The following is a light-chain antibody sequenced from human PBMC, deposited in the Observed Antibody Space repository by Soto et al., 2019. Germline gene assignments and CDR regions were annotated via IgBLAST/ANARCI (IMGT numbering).Light chain of an antibody. V-gene: IGLV2-14*01. CDR1: SSDVGGYNY. Sequence: QSALTQPASVSGSPGQSITISCTGTSSDVGGYNYVSWYQQHPGKAPKLMIYDVSNRPSGVSNRFSGSKSGNTASLTISGLQAEDEADDYCSSYTSSSLGVFGGGTKLTVL. CDR3: SSYTSSSLGV. CDR2: DVS. J-gene: IGLJ2*01.